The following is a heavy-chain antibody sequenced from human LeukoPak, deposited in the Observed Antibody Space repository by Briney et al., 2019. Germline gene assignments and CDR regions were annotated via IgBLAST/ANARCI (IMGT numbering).Heavy chain of an antibody. CDR1: GYTFTSYY. Sequence: ASVKVSCKASGYTFTSYYMHWVRQAPAQGLEWMGIINPSGGSTSYAQKFQGRITMTRHTSTSTVYMQLSSLRSEDAAVYYCARVYSGSYPDYWGQGTLVPVSS. CDR3: ARVYSGSYPDY. D-gene: IGHD1-26*01. CDR2: INPSGGST. V-gene: IGHV1-46*01. J-gene: IGHJ4*02.